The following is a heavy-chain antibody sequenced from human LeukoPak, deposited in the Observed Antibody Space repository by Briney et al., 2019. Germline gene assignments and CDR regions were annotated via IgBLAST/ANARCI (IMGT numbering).Heavy chain of an antibody. J-gene: IGHJ4*02. CDR2: ISGSGATT. D-gene: IGHD2-21*01. Sequence: GGSLRLSCAGSEFTFHTYLMSWVRQAPGKGLEWVSSISGSGATTDYADSVKGRFTISRDNVNKTLYLEMSSLRAEDTAVYFCAKDPRAMGPYFFGDWGQGALVTVSS. CDR3: AKDPRAMGPYFFGD. CDR1: EFTFHTYL. V-gene: IGHV3-23*01.